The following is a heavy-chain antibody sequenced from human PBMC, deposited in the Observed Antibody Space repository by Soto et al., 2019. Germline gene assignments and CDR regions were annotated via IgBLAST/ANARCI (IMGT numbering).Heavy chain of an antibody. CDR2: IYSGGST. V-gene: IGHV3-66*01. Sequence: GGSLRLSCAASGFTVSSNYMSWVRQAPGKGLEWVSVIYSGGSTYYADSVKGRFTISRDNSKNTLYLQMNSLRAEDTAVYYCVRSRFHDYGDYAPLYYFDYWGQGTLVTVSS. D-gene: IGHD4-17*01. CDR1: GFTVSSNY. CDR3: VRSRFHDYGDYAPLYYFDY. J-gene: IGHJ4*02.